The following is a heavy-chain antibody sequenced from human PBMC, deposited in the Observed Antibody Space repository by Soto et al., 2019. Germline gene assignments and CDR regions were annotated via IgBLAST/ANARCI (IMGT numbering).Heavy chain of an antibody. V-gene: IGHV2-5*02. J-gene: IGHJ4*02. D-gene: IGHD6-13*01. Sequence: QITLKESGPSLVKPTQTLTLTRTFSGFSLTTNGVGVGWIRQSPGEALEWLALIYWDDDKRYSPSLKSRLTITKDTSKNQVVLTMTNMDSVDTATYYCAYCGYYSSSWFPDYWGQGTLVTVSS. CDR3: AYCGYYSSSWFPDY. CDR1: GFSLTTNGVG. CDR2: IYWDDDK.